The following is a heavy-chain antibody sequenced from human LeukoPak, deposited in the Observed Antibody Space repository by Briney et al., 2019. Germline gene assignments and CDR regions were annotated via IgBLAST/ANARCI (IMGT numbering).Heavy chain of an antibody. CDR1: VYTFTIYG. J-gene: IGHJ5*02. Sequence: GASVTVSFKASVYTFTIYGISWVRQAPGQGLEWMGWISAYNGNTNYAQKLQGRVTMTTDTSTSTAYMELRSLRSDDTAVYYCARDVLSSYSSGWFRPWGQGTLVTVSS. CDR2: ISAYNGNT. V-gene: IGHV1-18*01. D-gene: IGHD6-19*01. CDR3: ARDVLSSYSSGWFRP.